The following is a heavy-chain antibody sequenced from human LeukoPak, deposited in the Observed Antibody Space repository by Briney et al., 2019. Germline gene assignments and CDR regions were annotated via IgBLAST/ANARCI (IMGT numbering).Heavy chain of an antibody. CDR2: FDPEDGET. D-gene: IGHD5-12*01. CDR1: GYTLTELS. J-gene: IGHJ4*02. V-gene: IGHV1-24*01. Sequence: GASVKVSCKVSGYTLTELSMHWVRQAPGKGLEWMGGFDPEDGETIYAQKFQGRVTMTEDTSTDTAYMELSSLRSEDTAVYYCATVDIVATIPSSFDYWGQGILVTVSS. CDR3: ATVDIVATIPSSFDY.